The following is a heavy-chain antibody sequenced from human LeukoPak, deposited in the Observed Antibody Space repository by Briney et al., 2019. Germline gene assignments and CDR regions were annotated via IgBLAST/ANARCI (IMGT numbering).Heavy chain of an antibody. Sequence: SGPTLVKPTQTLTLTCTFSGFSLSTSGVGVGWIRQPPGKALEWLALIYWDDDKRYSPSLKSRLTITKDTSKNQVVLTMTNMDPVDTATYYCAHSQTTIQLWQPTDAFDIWGQGTMVTVSS. J-gene: IGHJ3*02. CDR2: IYWDDDK. D-gene: IGHD5-18*01. CDR1: GFSLSTSGVG. CDR3: AHSQTTIQLWQPTDAFDI. V-gene: IGHV2-5*02.